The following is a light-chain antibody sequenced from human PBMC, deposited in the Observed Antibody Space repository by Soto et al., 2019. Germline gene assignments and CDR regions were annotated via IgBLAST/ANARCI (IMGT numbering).Light chain of an antibody. CDR3: SSYTSSSTLCV. V-gene: IGLV2-14*01. CDR1: SSDVGGYNY. Sequence: QCALNQPASVSGAPGQSITISCTGTSSDVGGYNYVSWYQQHPGKAPKLMIYDVSNRPSGVSNRFSGSKSGNTASLTISGLQAEDEADYYCSSYTSSSTLCVFGTGTKVTVL. CDR2: DVS. J-gene: IGLJ1*01.